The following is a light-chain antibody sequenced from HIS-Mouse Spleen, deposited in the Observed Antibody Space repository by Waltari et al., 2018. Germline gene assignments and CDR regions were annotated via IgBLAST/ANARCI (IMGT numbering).Light chain of an antibody. CDR3: SSYTSSSTLV. CDR2: DVS. CDR1: RLAPDGYNY. Sequence: QSALTQPASVYGSPGQSLTIPCTVTRLAPDGYNYVSRDQQHPGQAPKLMIYDVSYRPSGVSNRFSGSKSGNTASLTISGLQAEDEADYYCSSYTSSSTLVFGGGTKLTVL. J-gene: IGLJ3*02. V-gene: IGLV2-14*01.